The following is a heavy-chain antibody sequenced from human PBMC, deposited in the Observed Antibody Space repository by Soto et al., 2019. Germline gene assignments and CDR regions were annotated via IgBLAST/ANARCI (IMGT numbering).Heavy chain of an antibody. CDR1: GGTFSSYT. CDR3: ASDYGGNSFLAHAFDI. J-gene: IGHJ3*02. Sequence: SVKVSCKASGGTFSSYTISWVRQAPGQGLEWMGRTIPILGIANYAQKFQGRVTITADKSTSTAYMELSSLRSEDTAVYYCASDYGGNSFLAHAFDIWGQGTMVIVSS. CDR2: TIPILGIA. V-gene: IGHV1-69*02. D-gene: IGHD4-17*01.